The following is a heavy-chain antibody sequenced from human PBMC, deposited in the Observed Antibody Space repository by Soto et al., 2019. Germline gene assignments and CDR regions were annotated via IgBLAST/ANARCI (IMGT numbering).Heavy chain of an antibody. D-gene: IGHD3-10*01. Sequence: GGSLRLSCAASGFTFSSYAMSWVRQGPGKGLEWVSAISGSGGSTHYADSVKGRFTISRDNSKNTLYLQMNSLRAEDTAVYYCAKDLGFYGSGSYPGWFDPWGQGTLVTVSS. CDR2: ISGSGGST. CDR1: GFTFSSYA. CDR3: AKDLGFYGSGSYPGWFDP. J-gene: IGHJ5*02. V-gene: IGHV3-23*01.